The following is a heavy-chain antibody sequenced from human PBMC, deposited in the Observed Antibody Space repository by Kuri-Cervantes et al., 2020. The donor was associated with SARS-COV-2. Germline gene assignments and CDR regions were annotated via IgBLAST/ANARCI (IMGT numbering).Heavy chain of an antibody. V-gene: IGHV3-30*03. J-gene: IGHJ6*02. CDR2: ISYDGSDK. Sequence: GGSLRLSCAASGFTFSNFGMHWVRQAPGKGLEWVTLISYDGSDKYYADSVKGRFTISRDNSKSTLFLQMNSLSAEDTAEYYCARGAAAADYFFYGMDVWGRGTTVTVSS. D-gene: IGHD6-13*01. CDR1: GFTFSNFG. CDR3: ARGAAAADYFFYGMDV.